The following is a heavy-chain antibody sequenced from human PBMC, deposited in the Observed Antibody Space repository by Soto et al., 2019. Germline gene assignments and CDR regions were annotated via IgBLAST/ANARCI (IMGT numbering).Heavy chain of an antibody. V-gene: IGHV3-30*18. Sequence: FLRLSCAASGFTFSSYGMYWVRQAPGKVLEWVSVISYDGSNKYYADSVKGRFTISRDNSKNTLYLQMNSLRAEDTAVYYCAKDGSEGSRYSGYVDHHYGLDVWAQGTTVTGSS. CDR2: ISYDGSNK. CDR3: AKDGSEGSRYSGYVDHHYGLDV. J-gene: IGHJ6*02. D-gene: IGHD5-12*01. CDR1: GFTFSSYG.